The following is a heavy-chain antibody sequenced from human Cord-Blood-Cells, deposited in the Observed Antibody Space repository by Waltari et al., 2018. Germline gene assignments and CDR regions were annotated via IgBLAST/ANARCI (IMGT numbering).Heavy chain of an antibody. V-gene: IGHV1-69*01. D-gene: IGHD1-26*01. CDR2: IIPIFGTA. Sequence: QVQLVPSGAEVKKPGSSVKVSCKASGGTFSSYAISWVGQAPGQGLEWMGGIIPIFGTANYAQKFQGRVTITADESTSTAYMELSSLRSEDTAVYYCARKSSYYYYMDVWGKGTTVTVSS. CDR1: GGTFSSYA. J-gene: IGHJ6*03. CDR3: ARKSSYYYYMDV.